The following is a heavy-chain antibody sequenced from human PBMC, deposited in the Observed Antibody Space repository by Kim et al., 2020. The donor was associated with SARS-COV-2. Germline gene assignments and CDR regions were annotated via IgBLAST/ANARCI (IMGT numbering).Heavy chain of an antibody. V-gene: IGHV3-74*01. J-gene: IGHJ3*02. CDR2: INSDGSST. CDR1: GFTFSSYW. CDR3: TRDYYDGSGYRVDAFDI. Sequence: GGSLRLSCAASGFTFSSYWMHWVRQAPGKGLVWVSRINSDGSSTSYADSVKGRFTISRDNAKNTLYLQMNSLRAEDTAVYYCTRDYYDGSGYRVDAFDIWGQGTMVTVSS. D-gene: IGHD3-22*01.